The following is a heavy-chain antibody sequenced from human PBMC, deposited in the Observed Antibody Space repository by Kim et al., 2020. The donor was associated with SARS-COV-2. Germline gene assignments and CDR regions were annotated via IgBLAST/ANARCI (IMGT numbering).Heavy chain of an antibody. J-gene: IGHJ4*02. Sequence: YANTVKRRFTISRDTPKNTRELQMNRLRAEDTAVYSCARATGVITYYFDYWGQGTLVTVSS. D-gene: IGHD3-22*01. CDR3: ARATGVITYYFDY. V-gene: IGHV3-30*07.